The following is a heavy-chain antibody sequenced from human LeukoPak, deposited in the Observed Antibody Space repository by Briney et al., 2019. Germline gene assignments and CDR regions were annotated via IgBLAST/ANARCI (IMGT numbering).Heavy chain of an antibody. V-gene: IGHV3-7*03. J-gene: IGHJ4*02. CDR2: INQDGTEE. D-gene: IGHD6-13*01. CDR3: ARGPLIAAAGTW. CDR1: GFTFSSYW. Sequence: GGSLRLSCAASGFTFSSYWMSWVRQAPGEGLEWVAKINQDGTEEAYVDSVRGRFTISRDNAKNSLFLQMNSLRAEDTAVYYCARGPLIAAAGTWWGQGTLVTVSS.